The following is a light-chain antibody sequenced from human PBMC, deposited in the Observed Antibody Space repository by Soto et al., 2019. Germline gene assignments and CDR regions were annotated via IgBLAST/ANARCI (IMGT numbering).Light chain of an antibody. CDR1: QSVLYSSNNKNY. CDR2: WAS. CDR3: QQYYSTPPT. Sequence: DIVMTRLPDSLAVSLGERATINCKSSQSVLYSSNNKNYLAWYQQKPGQPPKLLIYWASTRESGVPDRFSGSGSGTDVTLTISSLQAEDVAVYYCQQYYSTPPTFGGGTKVEIK. V-gene: IGKV4-1*01. J-gene: IGKJ4*01.